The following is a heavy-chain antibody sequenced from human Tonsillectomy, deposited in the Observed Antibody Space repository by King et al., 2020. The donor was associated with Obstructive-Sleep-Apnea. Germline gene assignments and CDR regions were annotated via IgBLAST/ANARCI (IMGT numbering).Heavy chain of an antibody. Sequence: VQLQESGPGLVKPSETLSLTCTVSNDSLSGFYWSWLRQSPGKGLEWLGYIYTTGSTNYNPSLKSRVSISVDTSSNQFSLKLQSVTAADTAVYFCARDRGRGHRSWYFDYWGPGMLVTVSS. CDR3: ARDRGRGHRSWYFDY. CDR2: IYTTGST. CDR1: NDSLSGFY. J-gene: IGHJ4*02. V-gene: IGHV4-59*01. D-gene: IGHD1-14*01.